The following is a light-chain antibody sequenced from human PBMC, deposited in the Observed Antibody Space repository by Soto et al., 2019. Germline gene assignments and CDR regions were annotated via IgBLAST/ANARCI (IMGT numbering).Light chain of an antibody. J-gene: IGLJ1*01. Sequence: QSVLTQPASVSGSLGQSITISFTGTSSDVGAYNYVCWYQQQPGKAPKLMISEVSNRPSGVSNRFSGSKSGNTASLIISGLQAEDEADYYCCSFTSITTYVFGTGTRSPS. CDR3: CSFTSITTYV. V-gene: IGLV2-14*01. CDR1: SSDVGAYNY. CDR2: EVS.